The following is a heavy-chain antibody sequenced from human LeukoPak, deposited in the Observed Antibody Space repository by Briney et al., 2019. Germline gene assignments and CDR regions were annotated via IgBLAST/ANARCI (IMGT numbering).Heavy chain of an antibody. CDR3: ARSPRWLQIDY. CDR1: GGSISSYY. CDR2: IYYSGST. J-gene: IGHJ4*02. V-gene: IGHV4-59*08. D-gene: IGHD5-24*01. Sequence: PSETLSLTCTVSGGSISSYYWSWIRQPPGKGLEWIGYIYYSGSTNYNPSLKSRATISVDTSKNQFSLKLSSVTAADTAVYYCARSPRWLQIDYWGQGTLVTVSS.